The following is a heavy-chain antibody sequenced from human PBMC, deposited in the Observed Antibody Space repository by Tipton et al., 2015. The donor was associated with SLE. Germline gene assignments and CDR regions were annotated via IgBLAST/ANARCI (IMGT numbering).Heavy chain of an antibody. J-gene: IGHJ6*03. CDR2: SSYDGSRT. Sequence: SLRLSCAASGFTINYYAMHWVRQTPGKGLEWVAFSSYDGSRTFYSDSVRGRFTVSRDKSKNTLLLQMNSLRAEDTAVYYCARDGFWSGYYYYYYMDVWGKGTTVTVSS. CDR3: ARDGFWSGYYYYYYMDV. V-gene: IGHV3-30*04. CDR1: GFTINYYA. D-gene: IGHD3-3*01.